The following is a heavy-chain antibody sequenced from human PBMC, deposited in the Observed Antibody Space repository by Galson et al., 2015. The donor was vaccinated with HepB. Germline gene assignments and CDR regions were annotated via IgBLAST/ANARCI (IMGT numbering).Heavy chain of an antibody. CDR2: IIPFYGAP. D-gene: IGHD2-8*01. J-gene: IGHJ4*02. Sequence: SVKVSCKASGGSFTTSTISWVRQAPGQGLERMGGIIPFYGAPKYAQKFQGRVTITADDSTSTAYMELSSLTSEDTAVYYCTRDRGYTYGPPLKNWGQATLILVS. CDR3: TRDRGYTYGPPLKN. V-gene: IGHV1-69*13. CDR1: GGSFTTST.